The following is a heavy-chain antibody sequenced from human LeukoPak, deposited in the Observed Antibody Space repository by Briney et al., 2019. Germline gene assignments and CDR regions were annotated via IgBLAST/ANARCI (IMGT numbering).Heavy chain of an antibody. CDR2: IYYSGST. CDR1: GGSISSGDYY. V-gene: IGHV4-30-4*01. CDR3: ARVAGYCSGGSCSPRHGQIDY. D-gene: IGHD2-15*01. J-gene: IGHJ4*02. Sequence: SQTLSLTCTVSGGSISSGDYYWSWIRQPPGKGLEWIGYIYYSGSTYYNPSLKSRGTISVDTSKNKFSLKLSAVTAADTAVYYCARVAGYCSGGSCSPRHGQIDYWGQGPLVAVSS.